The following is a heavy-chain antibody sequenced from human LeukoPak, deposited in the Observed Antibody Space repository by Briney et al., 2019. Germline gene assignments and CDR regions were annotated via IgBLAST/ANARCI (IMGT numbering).Heavy chain of an antibody. V-gene: IGHV3-48*04. D-gene: IGHD2-2*01. CDR3: ARDDAVE. CDR1: GFTFSSSS. J-gene: IGHJ4*02. CDR2: ISGSSSTI. Sequence: GGSLRLSCAASGFTFSSSSMNWVRQAPGKGLEWVAYISGSSSTIYYADSVRGRFTISRDNAKNSLYLQMNSLRAEDTAVYYCARDDAVEGGQGILVSVSS.